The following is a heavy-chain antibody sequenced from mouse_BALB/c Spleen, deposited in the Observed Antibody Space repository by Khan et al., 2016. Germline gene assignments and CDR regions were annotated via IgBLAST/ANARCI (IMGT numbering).Heavy chain of an antibody. J-gene: IGHJ2*01. CDR3: ARTEFDY. CDR1: GFAFSSYD. V-gene: IGHV5-12-1*01. Sequence: EVELVESGGGLVKPGGSLKLSCAASGFAFSSYDMSWVRQTPEKRLEWVAYISSGGGSTYYPDTVKGRFTISRDNAKNTLYLQMSSLKTEDTARYYCARTEFDYWGQGTTLTVSS. CDR2: ISSGGGST.